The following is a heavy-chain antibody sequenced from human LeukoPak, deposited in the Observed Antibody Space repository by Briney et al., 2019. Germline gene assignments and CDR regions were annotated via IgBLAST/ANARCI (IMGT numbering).Heavy chain of an antibody. V-gene: IGHV4-4*07. D-gene: IGHD5-24*01. CDR1: GATISSYF. CDR3: ARGHDTISFEY. Sequence: SETLSLTCTFSGATISSYFWSWLRQPAGRGMEWIGRIYTSGTTNYNPSLKSRVTMSVDTSKNQFSLKLSSVTAADTAVYYCARGHDTISFEYWGQGTLVTVSS. J-gene: IGHJ4*02. CDR2: IYTSGTT.